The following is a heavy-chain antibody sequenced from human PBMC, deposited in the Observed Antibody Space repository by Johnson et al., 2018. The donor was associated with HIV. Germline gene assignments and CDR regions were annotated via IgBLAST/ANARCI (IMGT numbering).Heavy chain of an antibody. D-gene: IGHD6-13*01. CDR3: ARDGESQQLPLGDAFDV. V-gene: IGHV3-66*01. Sequence: EVQLVESGGGVVQPGRSLRLSCAASGFTVSNNYMNWVRQAPGKGLEWVSVMYTGGTTYYADSVKGRFTISRDNSKNTLYLQMNSLRAEDTAVYYCARDGESQQLPLGDAFDVWGQGTMVTVSS. J-gene: IGHJ3*01. CDR2: MYTGGTT. CDR1: GFTVSNNY.